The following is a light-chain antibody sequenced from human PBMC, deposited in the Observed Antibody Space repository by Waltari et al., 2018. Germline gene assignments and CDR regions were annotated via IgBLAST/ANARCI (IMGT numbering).Light chain of an antibody. J-gene: IGKJ2*01. V-gene: IGKV4-1*01. Sequence: DIVMTQSPDSLAVSLGERATINCTSSQTVLYSSNNNNFLTWYQQKAGQPPTLLINWASTREFGVPDRFSGSGSGTDFTLTISSLQAEDVAVYYCQQYYRTPPTFGQGTKLEIK. CDR2: WAS. CDR1: QTVLYSSNNNNF. CDR3: QQYYRTPPT.